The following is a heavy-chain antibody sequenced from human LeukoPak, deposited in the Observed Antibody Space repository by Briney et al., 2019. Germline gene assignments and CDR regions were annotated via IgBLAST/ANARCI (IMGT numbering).Heavy chain of an antibody. CDR3: ARDAQPQYSSGSLYAEYFQH. J-gene: IGHJ1*01. Sequence: PGGSLRLSCAASGFTFSSYCMSWVRQAPGKGLEWVSNIKHGGSDKYYVDSVKGRFTISRDNAKNSLYLQMNSLRAEDTAVYYCARDAQPQYSSGSLYAEYFQHWGQGTLVTVSS. CDR1: GFTFSSYC. V-gene: IGHV3-7*01. CDR2: IKHGGSDK. D-gene: IGHD6-19*01.